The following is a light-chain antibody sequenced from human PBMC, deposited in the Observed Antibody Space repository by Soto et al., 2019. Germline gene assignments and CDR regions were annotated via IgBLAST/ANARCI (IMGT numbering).Light chain of an antibody. J-gene: IGKJ1*01. CDR2: GTS. Sequence: EIVLTQSPGTLSLSPGERATLSCRASQGVSSNYLAWYQQKSGQAPRLLLYGTSSRATGIPERFSGSGSGTDITLTISRLEPEDFAVYYCQQYGSSGTFGQGTKVDIK. CDR3: QQYGSSGT. CDR1: QGVSSNY. V-gene: IGKV3-20*01.